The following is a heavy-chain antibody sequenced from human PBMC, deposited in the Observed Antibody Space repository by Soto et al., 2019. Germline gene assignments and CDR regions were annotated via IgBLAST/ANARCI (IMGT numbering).Heavy chain of an antibody. V-gene: IGHV3-33*01. CDR1: GFTFSISG. D-gene: IGHD6-19*01. Sequence: GGSLRLSCAASGFTFSISGMHWVRQAPGTGLEWVAVIWYDGTNKYYSDSVKGRFTISRDNSKNTLYLDMNDLRAEDTAVYYCARDPGISVEGNYLDFWGQETLVTVSS. CDR3: ARDPGISVEGNYLDF. CDR2: IWYDGTNK. J-gene: IGHJ4*02.